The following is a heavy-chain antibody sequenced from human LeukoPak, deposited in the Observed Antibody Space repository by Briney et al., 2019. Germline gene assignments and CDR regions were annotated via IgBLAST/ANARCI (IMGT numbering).Heavy chain of an antibody. CDR2: ISGSGGST. CDR3: AKVPAAYCSSTSCYLDY. V-gene: IGHV3-23*01. Sequence: GGSLRLSCAASGFTFSSYAMSWVRQALGKGLEWVSAISGSGGSTYYADSVKGRFTISRDNSKNTLYLQMNSLRAEDTAVYYCAKVPAAYCSSTSCYLDYWGQGTLVTVSS. CDR1: GFTFSSYA. J-gene: IGHJ4*02. D-gene: IGHD2-2*01.